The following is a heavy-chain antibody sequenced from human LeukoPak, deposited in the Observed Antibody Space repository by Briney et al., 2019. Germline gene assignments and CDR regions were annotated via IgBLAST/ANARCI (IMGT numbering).Heavy chain of an antibody. CDR2: IYHSGST. V-gene: IGHV4-38-2*02. Sequence: SETLSLTCTVSGYSISSGYYWGWIRQPPGKGLEWIGSIYHSGSTYYNPSLKSRVTISVDTSKNQFSLKLSSVTAADTAVYYCAREASSADLRTYYYDSSGYSFDPWGQGTLVTVSS. CDR1: GYSISSGYY. D-gene: IGHD3-22*01. CDR3: AREASSADLRTYYYDSSGYSFDP. J-gene: IGHJ5*02.